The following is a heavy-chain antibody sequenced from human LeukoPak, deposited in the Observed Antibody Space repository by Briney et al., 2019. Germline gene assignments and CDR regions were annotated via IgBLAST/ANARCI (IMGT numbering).Heavy chain of an antibody. CDR3: ARVTYGSGTYGAFDY. D-gene: IGHD3-10*01. CDR2: IYSGGST. CDR1: EFSVGSNY. J-gene: IGHJ4*02. V-gene: IGHV3-66*01. Sequence: GGSLRLSCAASEFSVGSNYMTWVRQAPGKGLEWVSLIYSGGSTYYADSVKGRFTISRDNSKNTLYLQMNSLRAEDTAVYYCARVTYGSGTYGAFDYWGQGTLVTVSS.